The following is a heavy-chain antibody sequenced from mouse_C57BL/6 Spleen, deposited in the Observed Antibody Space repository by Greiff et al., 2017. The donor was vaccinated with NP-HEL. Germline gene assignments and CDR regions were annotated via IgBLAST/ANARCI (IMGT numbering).Heavy chain of an antibody. D-gene: IGHD2-3*01. CDR1: GFTFSDAW. CDR3: TSPIYDGSLGFAY. CDR2: IRNKANNHAT. Sequence: EVQLVESGGGLVQPGGSMKLSCAASGFTFSDAWMYWVRQSPEKGLEWVAEIRNKANNHATYYAESVKGRFTISRDDSKSSVYLQMNSLRAEDTGIYYCTSPIYDGSLGFAYWGQGTLVTVSA. V-gene: IGHV6-6*01. J-gene: IGHJ3*01.